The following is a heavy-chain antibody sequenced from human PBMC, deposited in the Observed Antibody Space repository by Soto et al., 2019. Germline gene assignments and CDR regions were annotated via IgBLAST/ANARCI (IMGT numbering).Heavy chain of an antibody. J-gene: IGHJ3*02. CDR3: ATDGGIAVAGTTAFDI. V-gene: IGHV1-24*01. CDR1: GYTLTGLS. D-gene: IGHD6-19*01. Sequence: ASVKVSCKVSGYTLTGLSLHWVRHAPGKGLEWMGGFDPEDGETIYAQKFQGRVTMTEDTSTDTAYMELSSLRSEDTAVYYCATDGGIAVAGTTAFDIWGQGTMVTVSS. CDR2: FDPEDGET.